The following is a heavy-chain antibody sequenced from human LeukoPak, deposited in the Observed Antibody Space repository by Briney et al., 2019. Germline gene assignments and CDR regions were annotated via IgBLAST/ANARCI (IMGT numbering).Heavy chain of an antibody. CDR2: IIPIFGTA. CDR1: GGTFSSYA. CDR3: ARWGGIYDFWSGYYTNFDY. Sequence: SVKVSCKASGGTFSSYAISWVRQAPGQGLEWMGGIIPIFGTANYAQKFQGRVTITADKSTSTAYMELSSLRSEDTAVYYCARWGGIYDFWSGYYTNFDYWGQGTLVTVSS. V-gene: IGHV1-69*06. D-gene: IGHD3-3*01. J-gene: IGHJ4*02.